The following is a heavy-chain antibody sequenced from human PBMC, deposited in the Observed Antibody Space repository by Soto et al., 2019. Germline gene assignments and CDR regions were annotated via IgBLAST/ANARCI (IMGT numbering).Heavy chain of an antibody. CDR2: IGTAGDT. V-gene: IGHV3-13*01. J-gene: IGHJ4*02. CDR3: AREECSSTSCHFDY. CDR1: GFTFSSYD. D-gene: IGHD2-2*01. Sequence: EVQLVESGGGLVQPGGSLRLSCAASGFTFSSYDMHWVRQATGKGLEWVSAIGTAGDTYYPGSGKGRFTISRENAKNSLYLQMTSLRAGDTAVYYCAREECSSTSCHFDYWGQGTLVTVSS.